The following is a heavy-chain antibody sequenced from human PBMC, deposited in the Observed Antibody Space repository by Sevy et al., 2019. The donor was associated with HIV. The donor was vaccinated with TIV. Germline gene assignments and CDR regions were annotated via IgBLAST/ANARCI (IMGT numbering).Heavy chain of an antibody. Sequence: SETLSLTCAVSGYSISSGYYWGWIRQPPGKGLEWIGSIYHSGSTYYNPSLKSRVTISVDTSKNQFSLKLSSVTAADTAVYYCARSCSGSYRGDDAFDIWGQGTMVTVSS. CDR3: ARSCSGSYRGDDAFDI. D-gene: IGHD1-26*01. V-gene: IGHV4-38-2*01. CDR1: GYSISSGYY. CDR2: IYHSGST. J-gene: IGHJ3*02.